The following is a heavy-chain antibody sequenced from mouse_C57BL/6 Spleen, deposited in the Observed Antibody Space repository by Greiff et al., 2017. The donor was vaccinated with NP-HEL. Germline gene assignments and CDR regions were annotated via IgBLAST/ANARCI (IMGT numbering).Heavy chain of an antibody. CDR2: IYPGDGDT. CDR3: ARGRNWDKNFDY. J-gene: IGHJ2*01. Sequence: QVQLQQSGAELVKPGASVKISCKASGYAFSSYWMNWVKQRPGKGLEWIGQIYPGDGDTNYNGKFKGKATLTADKSSSTAYMQLSSLTSEDSAVYFCARGRNWDKNFDYWGQGTTLTVSS. D-gene: IGHD4-1*01. CDR1: GYAFSSYW. V-gene: IGHV1-80*01.